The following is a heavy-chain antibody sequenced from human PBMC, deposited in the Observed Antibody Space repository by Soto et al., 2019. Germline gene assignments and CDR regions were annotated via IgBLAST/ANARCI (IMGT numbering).Heavy chain of an antibody. CDR1: GGSISSGGYY. CDR2: IYYSGST. Sequence: QVQLQESGPGLVKPSQSLSLTCTVSGGSISSGGYYWSWIRQHPGKGLEWIGYIYYSGSTYYNPSLKSRVTISVDTSKNQFSLKLSSVTAADTAVYYCAIRNGSGSYYVDYWGQGTLVTVSS. D-gene: IGHD3-10*01. V-gene: IGHV4-31*03. CDR3: AIRNGSGSYYVDY. J-gene: IGHJ4*02.